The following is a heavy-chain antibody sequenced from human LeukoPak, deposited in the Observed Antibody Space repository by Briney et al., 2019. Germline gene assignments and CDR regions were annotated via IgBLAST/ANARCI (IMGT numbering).Heavy chain of an antibody. J-gene: IGHJ4*02. Sequence: SETLSLTCTVSGGSISSYYWSWIRQPPGKGLEWIGYIYYSGSTNYNPSLKSRVTISVDTSKNQFSLKLSSVTAADTAVYYCARGALYCTNGVCSYYFDYWGQGTLVTVSS. CDR1: GGSISSYY. CDR2: IYYSGST. V-gene: IGHV4-59*12. CDR3: ARGALYCTNGVCSYYFDY. D-gene: IGHD2-8*01.